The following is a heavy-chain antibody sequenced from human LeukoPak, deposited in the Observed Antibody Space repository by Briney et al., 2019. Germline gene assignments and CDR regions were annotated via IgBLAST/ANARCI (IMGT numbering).Heavy chain of an antibody. CDR3: ARGEDQYKLGNY. CDR2: IHPSGSP. V-gene: IGHV4-61*05. Sequence: SETLSLTCTVSGGSISSSSYYWGWIRQPPGKGLEWIGEIHPSGSPNYNPSLRSRVTISLDMSKNQFSLTLTSLTAADTAVYYCARGEDQYKLGNYWGQGTPVTVSS. CDR1: GGSISSSSYY. D-gene: IGHD1-1*01. J-gene: IGHJ4*02.